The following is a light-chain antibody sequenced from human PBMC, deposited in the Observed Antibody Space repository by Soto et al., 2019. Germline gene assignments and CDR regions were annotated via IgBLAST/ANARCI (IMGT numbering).Light chain of an antibody. CDR2: EVS. Sequence: QSALTQPASMSESPGQSVTITCTGTSRDVGGHNYVSWYQQHPGRAPKLMIFEVSNRPSGISNRFSGSKSGNTASLTISGLQAEDEGDYYCSSYTSSSTWVFGGGTKVTVL. V-gene: IGLV2-14*01. CDR3: SSYTSSSTWV. CDR1: SRDVGGHNY. J-gene: IGLJ3*02.